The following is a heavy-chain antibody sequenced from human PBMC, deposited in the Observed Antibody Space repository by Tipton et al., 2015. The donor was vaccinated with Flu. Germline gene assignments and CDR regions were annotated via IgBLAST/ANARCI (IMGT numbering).Heavy chain of an antibody. V-gene: IGHV4-4*07. D-gene: IGHD3-10*01. CDR2: IYSSGST. Sequence: TLSLTCTVSGDSLSSYYWSWIRQPAGKGLEWIGRIYSSGSTTYNLTLKSRVTMSVDTSKRQFSLKLRSVTAADTAVYYCARASGSGTYVIFDFWGRGTLVTVSS. J-gene: IGHJ4*02. CDR3: ARASGSGTYVIFDF. CDR1: GDSLSSYY.